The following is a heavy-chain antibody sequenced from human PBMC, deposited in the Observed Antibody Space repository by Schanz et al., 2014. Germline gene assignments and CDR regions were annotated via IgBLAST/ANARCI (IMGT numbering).Heavy chain of an antibody. CDR3: ARANYRRKINFDY. Sequence: PGGSLRLSCAASGFTFSSYAMSWVRQAPGKGLEWVSGISGSGGSTYYADSVKGRFTMSRDNSKNTLYLQMNSLRVEDTAVYYCARANYRRKINFDYWGRGTLVTVSS. CDR2: ISGSGGST. J-gene: IGHJ4*02. D-gene: IGHD3-10*01. CDR1: GFTFSSYA. V-gene: IGHV3-23*01.